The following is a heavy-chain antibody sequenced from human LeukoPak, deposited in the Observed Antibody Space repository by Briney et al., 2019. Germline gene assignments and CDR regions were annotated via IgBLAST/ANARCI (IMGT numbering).Heavy chain of an antibody. CDR1: GGSISSGGYS. CDR2: IYYSGST. J-gene: IGHJ4*02. Sequence: KASETLSLTCAVSGGSISSGGYSWSWIRQPPGKGLEWIGYIYYSGSTYYNPSLKSRVTISVDTSKNQFSLKLSSVTAADTAVYYCAREEGIAAAGFDYWGQGTLVTVSS. CDR3: AREEGIAAAGFDY. V-gene: IGHV4-61*08. D-gene: IGHD6-13*01.